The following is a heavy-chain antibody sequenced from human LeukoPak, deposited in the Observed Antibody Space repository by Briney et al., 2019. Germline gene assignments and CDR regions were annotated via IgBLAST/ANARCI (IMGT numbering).Heavy chain of an antibody. CDR3: VSFYYSAFFDS. CDR2: ISSSSYT. Sequence: PGGSLRLSCAASGFTFSDYYMSWIRQAPGKGLEWLSYISSSSYTNYADSVKGRFTISRDDAKNTLYLQMNSLRAEDTAVYYCVSFYYSAFFDSWGQGTLVTVSS. J-gene: IGHJ4*02. D-gene: IGHD4/OR15-4a*01. CDR1: GFTFSDYY. V-gene: IGHV3-11*03.